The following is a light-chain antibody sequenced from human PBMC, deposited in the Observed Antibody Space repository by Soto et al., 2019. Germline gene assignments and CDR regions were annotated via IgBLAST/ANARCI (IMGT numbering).Light chain of an antibody. CDR2: DAS. J-gene: IGKJ2*01. V-gene: IGKV1-39*01. Sequence: DIQMTQSPSSLSASVGDRVTITGRASQSISSSLNWYQQRPGRAPKLLISDASSLQSGVPSRFSGSESGTDFTLTISSLQPEDFATYYCQQSHAFGQGTKLEIK. CDR1: QSISSS. CDR3: QQSHA.